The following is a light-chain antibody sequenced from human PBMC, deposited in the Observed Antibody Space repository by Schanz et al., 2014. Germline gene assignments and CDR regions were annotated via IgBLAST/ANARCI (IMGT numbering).Light chain of an antibody. V-gene: IGLV1-51*01. CDR2: DND. Sequence: QSVLTQPPSVSAAPGQKVTISCSGSSSNIGMNYVSWYQQLPGTAPKLLIYDNDRRHSGVPDRFSGSKSGTSATLAITGLQDEDEADYYCQSYDSSLSAWVFGGGTKLTVL. CDR3: QSYDSSLSAWV. J-gene: IGLJ3*02. CDR1: SSNIGMNY.